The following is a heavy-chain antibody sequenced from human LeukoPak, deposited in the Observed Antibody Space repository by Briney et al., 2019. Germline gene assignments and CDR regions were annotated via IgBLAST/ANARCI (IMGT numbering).Heavy chain of an antibody. J-gene: IGHJ4*02. CDR3: VRDRHYIGNREVRFPY. CDR2: INSDGRGT. CDR1: GFTFSSYW. V-gene: IGHV3-74*01. D-gene: IGHD3-10*01. Sequence: GGSLRLSCAASGFTFSSYWMHWVRQAPGKGLMWVSRINSDGRGTNYADSVKGRFTISRDNAKNSLDLQMNSLGVEDTAVYYCVRDRHYIGNREVRFPYWGQGALVTVSS.